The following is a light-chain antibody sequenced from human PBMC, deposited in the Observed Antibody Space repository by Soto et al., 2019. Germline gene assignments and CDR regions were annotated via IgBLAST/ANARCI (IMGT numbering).Light chain of an antibody. Sequence: DIQMTQSPSPLSASVGDRVTITCRSSQSISNYLNWYQQKLGKAPQLLIYAASSLQSVVPSRFSGSGSGTDFTLTISSLQPEDFATYYCQQSYTTPYTFGQGTKLEIK. J-gene: IGKJ2*01. V-gene: IGKV1-39*01. CDR1: QSISNY. CDR2: AAS. CDR3: QQSYTTPYT.